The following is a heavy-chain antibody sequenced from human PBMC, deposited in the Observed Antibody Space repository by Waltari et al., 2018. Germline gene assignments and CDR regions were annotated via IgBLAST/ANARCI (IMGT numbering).Heavy chain of an antibody. CDR2: LPASGET. Sequence: EALLVESGGGLIQPGGSLRLSCVASGFPLKYNDMSWVRQVPGKGLDLVSVLPASGETFYSGTVKGRFTISRDHSKTTLYLHMDNLSADDTAVYFCARAGLGSPSQWLQLFDSWRQGTLVTVSS. J-gene: IGHJ5*01. CDR3: ARAGLGSPSQWLQLFDS. CDR1: GFPLKYND. D-gene: IGHD6-19*01. V-gene: IGHV3-53*01.